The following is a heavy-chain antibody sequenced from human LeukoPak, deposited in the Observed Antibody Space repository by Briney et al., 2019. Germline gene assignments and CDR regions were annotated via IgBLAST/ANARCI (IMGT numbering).Heavy chain of an antibody. V-gene: IGHV3-30*18. D-gene: IGHD3-22*01. CDR1: GFTFSSYG. Sequence: GGSLRLSCAASGFTFSSYGMHWVRQAPGKGLEWVAVISYDGSNKYYADSVKGRFTISRDNSKNTLYLQMNSLRAEDTAVYYCAKGAPYDSSGYYPVIFDYWGQGTLVTVSS. J-gene: IGHJ4*02. CDR2: ISYDGSNK. CDR3: AKGAPYDSSGYYPVIFDY.